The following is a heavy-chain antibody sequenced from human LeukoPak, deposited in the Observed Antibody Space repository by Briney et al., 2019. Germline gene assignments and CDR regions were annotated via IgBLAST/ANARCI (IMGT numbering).Heavy chain of an antibody. V-gene: IGHV3-23*01. Sequence: GGSLRLSCAASGFTFSSYGMSWVRQAPGKGLEWVSGINWNGGSTGYADSVKGRFTISRDNSKNTLYLQMNSLRAEDTAVYYCARDKVPPRSNWFDPWGQGTLVTVSS. D-gene: IGHD1-1*01. CDR1: GFTFSSYG. CDR2: INWNGGST. CDR3: ARDKVPPRSNWFDP. J-gene: IGHJ5*02.